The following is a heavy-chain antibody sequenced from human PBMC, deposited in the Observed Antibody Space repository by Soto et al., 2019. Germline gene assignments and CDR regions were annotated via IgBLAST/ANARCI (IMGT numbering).Heavy chain of an antibody. V-gene: IGHV3-33*01. CDR3: ASQSSWYYHYYYMDV. CDR2: IWYDGSNK. J-gene: IGHJ6*03. CDR1: GFTFSSYG. D-gene: IGHD6-13*01. Sequence: GGSLRLSCAASGFTFSSYGMHWVRQAPGKGLEWVAVIWYDGSNKYYADSVKGRFTISRDNSKNTLYLQMNSLRAEDTAVYYCASQSSWYYHYYYMDVWGKGTTVTVSS.